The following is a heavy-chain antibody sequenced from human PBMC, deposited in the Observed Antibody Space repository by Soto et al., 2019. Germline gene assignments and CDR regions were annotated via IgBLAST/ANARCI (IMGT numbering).Heavy chain of an antibody. CDR3: VKYMQLWLLES. D-gene: IGHD5-12*01. J-gene: IGHJ4*02. V-gene: IGHV3-74*03. CDR1: GLTFRSYW. Sequence: EVQLVESGGGLVQPGDSLRLSCAASGLTFRSYWMHWDRQAPGKGLVWVSRINTDGSVAMYVDSVKGRFTISRDNAKTFLYLHLMSLRAEDTAVYYCVKYMQLWLLESWGLGTLVTVSS. CDR2: INTDGSVA.